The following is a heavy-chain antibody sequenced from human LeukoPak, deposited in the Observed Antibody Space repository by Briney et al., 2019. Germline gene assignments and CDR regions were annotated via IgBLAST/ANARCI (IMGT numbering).Heavy chain of an antibody. Sequence: PGGSLRLSCAASGFTFSSYAMSWVRQAPGRGLEWVSAISGSGGSTYYADSVKGRFTISRDNSKNTLYLQMNSLRAEDTAVYYCAKVARRGVIRGRFDPWGQGTLVTVSS. D-gene: IGHD3-10*01. V-gene: IGHV3-23*01. CDR1: GFTFSSYA. J-gene: IGHJ5*02. CDR3: AKVARRGVIRGRFDP. CDR2: ISGSGGST.